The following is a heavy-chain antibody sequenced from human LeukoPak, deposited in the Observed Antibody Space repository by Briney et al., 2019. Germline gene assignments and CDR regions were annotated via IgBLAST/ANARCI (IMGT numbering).Heavy chain of an antibody. V-gene: IGHV1-24*01. D-gene: IGHD2/OR15-2a*01. J-gene: IGHJ4*02. CDR2: FDPEDGET. CDR3: ARGIVAYGHSDFDY. CDR1: GYTLTELS. Sequence: ASVKVSCKVSGYTLTELSMHWVRQAPGKGLEWMGGFDPEDGETIYAQKFQGRVTMTEDTSTDTAYMELRSLRSDDTAVYYCARGIVAYGHSDFDYWGQGTLVTVSS.